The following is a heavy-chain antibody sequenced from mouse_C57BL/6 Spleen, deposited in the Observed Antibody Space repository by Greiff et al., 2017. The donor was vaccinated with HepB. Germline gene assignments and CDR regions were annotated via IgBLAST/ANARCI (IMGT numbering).Heavy chain of an antibody. CDR2: IDPSDSYT. CDR1: GYTFTSYW. D-gene: IGHD1-1*02. CDR3: ASYVDYFDY. Sequence: VQLQQPGAELVRPGTSVKLSCKASGYTFTSYWMHWVKQRPGQGLEWIGVIDPSDSYTNYNQKFKGKATLTVDTSSSTAYMQLSSLKSEDSAVYYCASYVDYFDYWGQGTTLTVSS. J-gene: IGHJ2*01. V-gene: IGHV1-59*01.